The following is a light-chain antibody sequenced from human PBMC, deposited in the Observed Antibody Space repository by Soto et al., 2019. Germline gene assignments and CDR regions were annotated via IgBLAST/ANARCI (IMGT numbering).Light chain of an antibody. CDR3: SAYTGSSLV. CDR2: EVN. J-gene: IGLJ2*01. Sequence: QSALTQPASVSGSPGQSITISCTGTSSDIGNYNYVSWYQQHPGKAPKVMLYEVNNRPSGVSTRFSGSKSGNTASLTSSGLRAEDEADYFCSAYTGSSLVFGGGTKLTVL. V-gene: IGLV2-14*01. CDR1: SSDIGNYNY.